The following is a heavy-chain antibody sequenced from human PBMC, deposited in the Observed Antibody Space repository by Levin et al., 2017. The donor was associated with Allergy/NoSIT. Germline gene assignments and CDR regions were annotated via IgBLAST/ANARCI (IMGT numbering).Heavy chain of an antibody. Sequence: GGSLRLSCAASGFTFSSYSMSWVRQAPGKGMEWVSAIRGAGDTTYYADSVKGRFSTSRDNSKNILNRKVSRLRAEDSAMYYEAKEGVRYCIEGLCGWGQGTLVTVSS. CDR2: IRGAGDTT. D-gene: IGHD2-15*01. CDR3: AKEGVRYCIEGLCG. CDR1: GFTFSSYS. J-gene: IGHJ4*02. V-gene: IGHV3-23*01.